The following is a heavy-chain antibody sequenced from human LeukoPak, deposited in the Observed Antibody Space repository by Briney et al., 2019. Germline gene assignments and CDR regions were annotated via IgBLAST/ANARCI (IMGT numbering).Heavy chain of an antibody. CDR3: AREDHSNYNY. CDR1: GFTFSSYW. V-gene: IGHV3-7*01. Sequence: GGSLRLSCAASGFTFSSYWMSWVRQAPGKGLEWVANIKQDGGETFYVDSVKGRLTISRDNAKDSLYLQMNSLRAEDTAVYYCAREDHSNYNYWGQGTLVTVSS. CDR2: IKQDGGET. J-gene: IGHJ4*02. D-gene: IGHD4-11*01.